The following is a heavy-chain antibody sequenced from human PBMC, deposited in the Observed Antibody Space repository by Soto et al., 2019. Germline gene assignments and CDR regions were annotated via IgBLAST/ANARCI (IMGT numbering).Heavy chain of an antibody. CDR2: TRNKANSYTT. D-gene: IGHD4-17*01. J-gene: IGHJ6*02. Sequence: EVQLVESGGGLVQPGGSLRLSCAASGFTFSDHYMDWVRQAPGKGLEWVGRTRNKANSYTTEYAASVKGRFTISRDXSXXSLYLQMNSLKTEDTAVYYCARENGDYYYYYGMDVWGQGTTVTVSS. CDR3: ARENGDYYYYYGMDV. V-gene: IGHV3-72*01. CDR1: GFTFSDHY.